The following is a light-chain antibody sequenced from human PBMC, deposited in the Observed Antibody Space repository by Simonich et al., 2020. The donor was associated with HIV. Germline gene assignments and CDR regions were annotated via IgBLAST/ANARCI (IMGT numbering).Light chain of an antibody. Sequence: DIQMTQSPSSLSASVGDRVTITFQASQVIYNYLNWYQQNPGKAPKLLIYGAFNLETGVPSRFSGNGSGTHFTFTINSLQPEDVTTYYCQQYDNLPWTFGQGTKVEIK. CDR3: QQYDNLPWT. CDR1: QVIYNY. V-gene: IGKV1-33*01. J-gene: IGKJ1*01. CDR2: GAF.